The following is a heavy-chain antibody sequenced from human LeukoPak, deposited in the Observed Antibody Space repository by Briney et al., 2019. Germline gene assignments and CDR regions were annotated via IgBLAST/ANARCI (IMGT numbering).Heavy chain of an antibody. D-gene: IGHD1-7*01. Sequence: GGSLRLSCAASGFTFSDAYMTWVRQAPGKGLEWVGHIKSKGNNYATAYAASVKGRFTISRDDSKNTAYLQMDSLKTEDTAVYYCTRHETSIDYWGQGTLVTVSS. J-gene: IGHJ4*02. CDR1: GFTFSDAY. V-gene: IGHV3-73*01. CDR3: TRHETSIDY. CDR2: IKSKGNNYAT.